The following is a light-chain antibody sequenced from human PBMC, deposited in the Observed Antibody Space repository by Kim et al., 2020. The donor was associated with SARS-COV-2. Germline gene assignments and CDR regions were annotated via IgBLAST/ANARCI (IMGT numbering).Light chain of an antibody. CDR3: QSADSSIGV. CDR2: KDS. CDR1: ALPKQY. Sequence: SYELTQPPSVSVSPGQTASITCSGDALPKQYAYWYQQKPGQAPVLVIYKDSERPSGIPERFSVSSSGSTVTLTISVVQAEDEADYYCQSADSSIGVFVTG. V-gene: IGLV3-25*03. J-gene: IGLJ1*01.